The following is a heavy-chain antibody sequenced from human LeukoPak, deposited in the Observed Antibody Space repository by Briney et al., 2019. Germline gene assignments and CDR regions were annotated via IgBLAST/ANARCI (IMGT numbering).Heavy chain of an antibody. V-gene: IGHV1-2*02. CDR2: INPNSGGT. CDR1: GYTFTGYY. J-gene: IGHJ5*02. Sequence: ASVKVSCKASGYTFTGYYMHWVRQAPGQGLEWMGWINPNSGGTNYTQKFQGRVTMTRDTSISTAYMELSRLRSDDTAVYYCARGCCSSTSCYTSPQDPPSNWFDPWGQGTLVTVSS. CDR3: ARGCCSSTSCYTSPQDPPSNWFDP. D-gene: IGHD2-2*02.